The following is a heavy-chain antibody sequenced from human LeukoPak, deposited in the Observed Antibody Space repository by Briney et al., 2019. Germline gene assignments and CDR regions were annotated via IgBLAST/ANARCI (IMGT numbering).Heavy chain of an antibody. CDR2: INHSGST. Sequence: SETLSLTCAVYGGSFSGYYWSWIRQPPGKGLEWIGEINHSGSTNYNPSLKSRVTISVDTSKNQFSLKLSSVTAADTAVYCCARGRYSYGPDYWGQGTLVTVSS. J-gene: IGHJ4*02. CDR3: ARGRYSYGPDY. D-gene: IGHD5-18*01. V-gene: IGHV4-34*01. CDR1: GGSFSGYY.